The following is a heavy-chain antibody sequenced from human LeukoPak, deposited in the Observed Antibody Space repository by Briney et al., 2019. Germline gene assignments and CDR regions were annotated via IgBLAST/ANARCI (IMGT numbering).Heavy chain of an antibody. J-gene: IGHJ4*02. D-gene: IGHD2-2*02. CDR3: ARGGLYCSGTSCYKESDY. CDR2: IMHDGSDK. CDR1: GFTFSSFW. Sequence: GGSLRLSCAASGFTFSSFWMTWVRQAPGKGLEWVANIMHDGSDKYYVDSVKGRFAISRDNAKNSLYLQMNSLRVEDTAVYYCARGGLYCSGTSCYKESDYWGQGTLVTVSS. V-gene: IGHV3-7*01.